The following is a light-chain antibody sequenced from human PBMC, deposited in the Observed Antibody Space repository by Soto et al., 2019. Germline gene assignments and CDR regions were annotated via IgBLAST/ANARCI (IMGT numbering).Light chain of an antibody. CDR1: STDVNGHNY. CDR3: CSYTSGTSV. Sequence: QSALTQPASVSGSPGQSITISCTGTSTDVNGHNYVSWYQQHPGKAPKVIIYEVTNRPSGISHRFSGSKSGNTASLTISGLQAEDEADYYCCSYTSGTSVFGTGT. CDR2: EVT. J-gene: IGLJ1*01. V-gene: IGLV2-14*01.